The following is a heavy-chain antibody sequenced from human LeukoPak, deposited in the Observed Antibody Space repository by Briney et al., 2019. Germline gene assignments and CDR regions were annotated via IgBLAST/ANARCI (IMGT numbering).Heavy chain of an antibody. V-gene: IGHV2-5*01. CDR3: AHSSHDFWSDVSWFDP. CDR2: IYWNDDK. CDR1: GFSLSTSGVG. D-gene: IGHD3-3*01. J-gene: IGHJ5*02. Sequence: SGPTLVNPTQTLTLACTFYGFSLSTSGVGVGWIRQPPGKALEWLALIYWNDDKRYSPSLKSRLTITKDTSKNQVVLTMTNMDPVDTATYYCAHSSHDFWSDVSWFDPWGQGTLVTVSS.